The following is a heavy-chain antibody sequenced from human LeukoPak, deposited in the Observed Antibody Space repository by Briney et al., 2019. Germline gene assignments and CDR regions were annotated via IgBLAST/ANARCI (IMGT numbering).Heavy chain of an antibody. CDR2: INYSGST. Sequence: SDTLSLTCTVSGGFISSSSYYWGWIRQPPGKGLGGIGSINYSGSTYYNSSLKSRVTISVDTSKNQFSLKLTSVTAADTAVYYCAREVVAATYLDGWFDPWGQGTLATVSA. D-gene: IGHD2-15*01. CDR3: AREVVAATYLDGWFDP. CDR1: GGFISSSSYY. J-gene: IGHJ5*02. V-gene: IGHV4-39*07.